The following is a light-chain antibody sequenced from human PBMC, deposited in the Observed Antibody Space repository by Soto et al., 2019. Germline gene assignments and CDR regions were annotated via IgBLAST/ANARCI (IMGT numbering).Light chain of an antibody. CDR1: QTVGSN. CDR2: GAS. CDR3: QQYNNRPIT. V-gene: IGKV3-15*01. J-gene: IGKJ5*01. Sequence: EIVLTQSPGTLSLSPGERATLSCRASQTVGSNLAWYHQKPGQAPRLLIYGASTRATGIPARFSGSGSGTEFTLTISSLQSEDFAFYYCQQYNNRPITFGQGTRLEIK.